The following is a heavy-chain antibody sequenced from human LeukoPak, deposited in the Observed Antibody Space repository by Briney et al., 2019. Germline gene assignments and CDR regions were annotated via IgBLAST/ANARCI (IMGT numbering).Heavy chain of an antibody. CDR3: ARDVGLFPSYYFDY. J-gene: IGHJ4*02. CDR1: GGSIRSYY. CDR2: FYYSGST. V-gene: IGHV4-59*01. D-gene: IGHD3-3*01. Sequence: SETLSLTCIVSGGSIRSYYWNWIRQPPGKGLEWIGSFYYSGSTNYNPSLKSRVTISVDTSKNQFSLKLSSVTAADTAVYYCARDVGLFPSYYFDYWGQGTLVTVSS.